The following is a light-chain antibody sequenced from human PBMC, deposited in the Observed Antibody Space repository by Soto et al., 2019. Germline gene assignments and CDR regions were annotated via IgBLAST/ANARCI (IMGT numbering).Light chain of an antibody. J-gene: IGKJ1*01. CDR3: QHYSRSSWT. V-gene: IGKV1-5*01. CDR1: QNISDW. Sequence: DIQMTQSPSTLSASEGDRVTITCRASQNISDWLAWYQQKPGKAPNLLIYGASSLKSGVPSRFSGSGSGTEFTLTISSLQPEDPASYYCQHYSRSSWTFGQGTKVDIK. CDR2: GAS.